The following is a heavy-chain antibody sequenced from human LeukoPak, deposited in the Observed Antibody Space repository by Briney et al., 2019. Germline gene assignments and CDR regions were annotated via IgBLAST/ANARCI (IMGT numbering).Heavy chain of an antibody. CDR2: IYWDDDK. D-gene: IGHD3-16*01. Sequence: SGPTLVKLTQTLTLTCTFSGFSLSSRGVGVGWIRQPPGKALEWLAIIYWDDDKRYSPSLKSRLTITKDTSKNQVVLTMTNMDPVDTATYYCARILGEDPDTPYFDYWGQGTLVTVSS. CDR1: GFSLSSRGVG. CDR3: ARILGEDPDTPYFDY. J-gene: IGHJ4*02. V-gene: IGHV2-5*02.